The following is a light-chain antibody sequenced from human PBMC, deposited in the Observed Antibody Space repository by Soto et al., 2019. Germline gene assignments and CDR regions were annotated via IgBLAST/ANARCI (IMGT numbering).Light chain of an antibody. CDR3: QQYNSYSPA. CDR1: QSISSW. J-gene: IGKJ1*01. Sequence: DIQMTQSPSTLSASVGDRVTITCRASQSISSWLAWYQQKPGKAPKLLIYDASSLESWVPSRFSGSGSGTEFTLTISSLQPDDFATYYCQQYNSYSPAFGQGTKVEIK. CDR2: DAS. V-gene: IGKV1-5*01.